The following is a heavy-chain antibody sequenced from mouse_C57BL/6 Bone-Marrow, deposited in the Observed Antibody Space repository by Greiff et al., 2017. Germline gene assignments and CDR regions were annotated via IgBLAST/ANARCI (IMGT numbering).Heavy chain of an antibody. CDR2: ISDGGSYT. D-gene: IGHD1-1*01. Sequence: DVKLVESGGGLVKPGGSLKLSCAASGFTFSSYAMSWVRQTPEKRLEWVATISDGGSYTYYPDNVKGRFTISRDNAKNNLYLQMSHLKSEDTAMYYCARDGSSSDYWGQGTTLTVPS. V-gene: IGHV5-4*01. CDR3: ARDGSSSDY. J-gene: IGHJ2*01. CDR1: GFTFSSYA.